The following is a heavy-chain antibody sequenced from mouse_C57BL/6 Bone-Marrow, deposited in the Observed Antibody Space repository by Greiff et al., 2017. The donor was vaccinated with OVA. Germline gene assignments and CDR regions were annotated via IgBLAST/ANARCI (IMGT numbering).Heavy chain of an antibody. V-gene: IGHV5-6*01. J-gene: IGHJ3*01. Sequence: EVQLVESGGDLVKPGGSLKLSCAASGFTFSSYGMSWVRQTPDKRLEWVATISSGGSYTYYPDSVKGRFTISRDNAKNTLYLQMSSLKSEDTAMYYCARHAFGYWGQGTLVTVSA. CDR1: GFTFSSYG. CDR2: ISSGGSYT. CDR3: ARHAFGY.